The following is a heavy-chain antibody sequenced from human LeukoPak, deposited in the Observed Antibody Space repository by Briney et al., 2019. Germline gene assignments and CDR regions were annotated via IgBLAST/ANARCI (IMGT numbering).Heavy chain of an antibody. CDR2: INPNSGGT. Sequence: ASVKVSCTASGYTFTGYYMHWVRQAPGQGLEWMGWINPNSGGTNYAQKFQGRVTMTRDTSISTAYMELSRLRSDDTAVYYCAYSSGWRYYFDYWGQGTLVTVSS. CDR3: AYSSGWRYYFDY. D-gene: IGHD6-19*01. J-gene: IGHJ4*02. CDR1: GYTFTGYY. V-gene: IGHV1-2*02.